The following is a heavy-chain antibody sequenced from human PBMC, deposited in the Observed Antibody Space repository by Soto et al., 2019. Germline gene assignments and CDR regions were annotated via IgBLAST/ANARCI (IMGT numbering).Heavy chain of an antibody. CDR1: GDTFSDYY. V-gene: IGHV1-2*02. CDR2: INPNSGGT. Sequence: GASVKVSCKASGDTFSDYYIHCVRRAPGQGLEWMGWINPNSGGTKYAPKFQGGVTMTRDTSITTAYMELSRLRSGDTAVYYCAKEPATAKPEGVDFWGQGTLVTVSS. CDR3: AKEPATAKPEGVDF. J-gene: IGHJ4*02. D-gene: IGHD1-1*01.